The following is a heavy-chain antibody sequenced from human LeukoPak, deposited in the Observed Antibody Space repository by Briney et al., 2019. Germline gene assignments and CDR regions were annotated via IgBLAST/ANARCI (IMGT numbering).Heavy chain of an antibody. CDR1: GGSISSGNYY. V-gene: IGHV4-61*02. CDR2: IYTSGST. D-gene: IGHD1-7*01. J-gene: IGHJ4*02. CDR3: ARDKDWNFD. Sequence: PSETLSLTCTVSGGSISSGNYYWSWIRQPAGKGLEWIGRIYTSGSTNYNPSLKSRVTISVDTPKNQFSLKLSSVTAADTAVYYCARDKDWNFDWGQGTLVTVSS.